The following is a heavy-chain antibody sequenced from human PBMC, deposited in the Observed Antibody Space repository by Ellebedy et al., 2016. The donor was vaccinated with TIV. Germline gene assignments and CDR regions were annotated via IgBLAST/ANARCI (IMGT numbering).Heavy chain of an antibody. V-gene: IGHV3-48*02. Sequence: GESLKISCAASGFPFSDYSMNWLRQAPGKGPEWVSYITNTGATIHYADSVKGRFTISRDNTKNSIYLQMNSLRDDDTAVYYCGRGIEYSSGDWGQGTLVTVPS. CDR3: GRGIEYSSGD. J-gene: IGHJ4*02. D-gene: IGHD6-19*01. CDR2: ITNTGATI. CDR1: GFPFSDYS.